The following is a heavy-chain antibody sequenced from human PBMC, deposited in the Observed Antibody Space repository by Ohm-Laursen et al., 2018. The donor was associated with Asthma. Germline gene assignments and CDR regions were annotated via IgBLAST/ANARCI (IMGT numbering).Heavy chain of an antibody. D-gene: IGHD3-9*01. V-gene: IGHV4-31*03. CDR2: IYYSGST. CDR1: GGSISSGSYY. CDR3: EREDFDWPPGYCDY. Sequence: TLSLTCTVSGGSISSGSYYWSWIRQHPGKGLEWIGYIYYSGSTYYNPSLKSRVTISIDTSKNQFSLKLSSVTAADTAVYYCEREDFDWPPGYCDYWGQGTLVTVSS. J-gene: IGHJ4*02.